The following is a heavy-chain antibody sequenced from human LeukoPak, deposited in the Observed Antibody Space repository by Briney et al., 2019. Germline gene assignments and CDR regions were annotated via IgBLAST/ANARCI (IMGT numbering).Heavy chain of an antibody. D-gene: IGHD1-26*01. J-gene: IGHJ4*02. CDR3: AIYSDTYYFDH. Sequence: GESLQISCKGSGYSFTSYWLGWVRQMPGKGLEWMGIIDPRDSDTRYSPSFQGQVTISADKSISTAYLQWSSLKASDTAMYYCAIYSDTYYFDHWGQGTLVTVSS. V-gene: IGHV5-51*01. CDR1: GYSFTSYW. CDR2: IDPRDSDT.